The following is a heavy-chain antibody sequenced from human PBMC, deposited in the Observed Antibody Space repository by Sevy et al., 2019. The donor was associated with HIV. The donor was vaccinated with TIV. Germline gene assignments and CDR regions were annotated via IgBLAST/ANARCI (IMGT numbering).Heavy chain of an antibody. V-gene: IGHV3-23*01. J-gene: IGHJ4*02. CDR1: GFTFSSYA. CDR3: AKDKEGATTLDLFDY. Sequence: GGSLRLSCAASGFTFSSYAMSWVRQAPGKGLEWVSAISGRGGSTYYADSVKGRFTISRDNSKNTLYLQMNSLRAEDTAVYYCAKDKEGATTLDLFDYWGQGTLVTVSS. D-gene: IGHD1-26*01. CDR2: ISGRGGST.